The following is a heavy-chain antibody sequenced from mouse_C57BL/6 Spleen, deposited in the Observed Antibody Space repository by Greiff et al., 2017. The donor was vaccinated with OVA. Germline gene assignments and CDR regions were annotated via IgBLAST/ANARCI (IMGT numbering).Heavy chain of an antibody. D-gene: IGHD4-1*01. CDR2: ISYSGST. CDR3: AREGGTGYFDY. CDR1: GYSITSGYD. J-gene: IGHJ2*01. Sequence: DVKLQESGPGMVKPSQSLSLTCTVTGYSITSGYDWHWIRHFPGNKLEWMGYISYSGSTNYNPSLKSRISITHDTSKNHFFLKLNSVTTEDTATYYCAREGGTGYFDYWGQGTTLTVSS. V-gene: IGHV3-1*01.